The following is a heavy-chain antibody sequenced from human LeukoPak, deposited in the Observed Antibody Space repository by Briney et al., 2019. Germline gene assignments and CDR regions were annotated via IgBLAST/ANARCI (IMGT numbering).Heavy chain of an antibody. Sequence: ASVKVSCKASGYTFTSYGISWVRQAPGQGLEWMGWISPFNGNTNYAQKVQGRVTMTTDTSTSTVYMELRSLRSDDTGVYYCARDLDIVVVAAALRHYGLDVWGQGTTVTVSS. V-gene: IGHV1-18*01. CDR1: GYTFTSYG. CDR3: ARDLDIVVVAAALRHYGLDV. D-gene: IGHD2-15*01. J-gene: IGHJ6*02. CDR2: ISPFNGNT.